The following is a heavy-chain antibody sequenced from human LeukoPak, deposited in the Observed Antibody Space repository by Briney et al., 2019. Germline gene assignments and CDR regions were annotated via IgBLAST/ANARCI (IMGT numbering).Heavy chain of an antibody. D-gene: IGHD3-22*01. Sequence: GGSLRLSCAASGFTFSSYGMHWVRQAPGKGLEWVANIKQDGSEKYYVDSVKGRFTISRDNAKNSLYLQMNSLRAEDTAVYYCARARTNHGKTYYYDSSGYRRVYYFDYWGQGTLVTVSS. J-gene: IGHJ4*02. CDR1: GFTFSSYG. CDR2: IKQDGSEK. CDR3: ARARTNHGKTYYYDSSGYRRVYYFDY. V-gene: IGHV3-7*01.